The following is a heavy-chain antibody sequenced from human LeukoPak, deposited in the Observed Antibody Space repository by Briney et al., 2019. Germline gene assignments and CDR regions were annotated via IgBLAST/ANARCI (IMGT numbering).Heavy chain of an antibody. V-gene: IGHV1-2*02. J-gene: IGHJ4*02. Sequence: ASVKVSCKASGYTFTGFYMHWLRQAPGQGLEWMGWINPNTGGTNYAQKFQGRVTMTRDTSISTAYIELNRLTSDDTAVYYCARDGALDYWGQGTLVTVSS. CDR2: INPNTGGT. CDR3: ARDGALDY. D-gene: IGHD1-26*01. CDR1: GYTFTGFY.